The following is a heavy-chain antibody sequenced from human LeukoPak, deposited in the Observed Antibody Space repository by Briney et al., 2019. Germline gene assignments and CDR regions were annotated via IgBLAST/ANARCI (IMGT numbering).Heavy chain of an antibody. CDR1: GYTFTSYG. CDR3: ARDTPVVTVFDY. CDR2: ISAYNGNT. D-gene: IGHD4-23*01. J-gene: IGHJ4*02. Sequence: ASVNVSCKTSGYTFTSYGISWVRQAPGQGLEWMGWISAYNGNTNYAQKFQGRVTMTTDTSTGTAYMELRSLRSDDTAVYYCARDTPVVTVFDYWGQGTLVTVSS. V-gene: IGHV1-18*01.